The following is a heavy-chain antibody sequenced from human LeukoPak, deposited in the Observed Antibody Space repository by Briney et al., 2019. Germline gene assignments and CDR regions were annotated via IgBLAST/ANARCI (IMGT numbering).Heavy chain of an antibody. J-gene: IGHJ6*03. Sequence: GGSLRLSCAVSGFALGSYSISWVRQAPGKGLEWVSSITSRSSHINYADSAKGRFTISRDNAENTLYLQMNSLRAEDTAVYYCARVLLGATTTNNYYYYMDVWGKGTTVTVSS. CDR2: ITSRSSHI. V-gene: IGHV3-21*01. CDR3: ARVLLGATTTNNYYYYMDV. CDR1: GFALGSYS. D-gene: IGHD1-26*01.